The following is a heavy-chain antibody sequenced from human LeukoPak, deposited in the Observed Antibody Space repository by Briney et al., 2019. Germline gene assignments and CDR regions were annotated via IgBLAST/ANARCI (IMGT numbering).Heavy chain of an antibody. V-gene: IGHV3-74*01. CDR1: GFTFSSHW. CDR2: INSDGSST. D-gene: IGHD1-26*01. Sequence: PGGSLRLSCAASGFTFSSHWMHWVRQAPGKGLVWVSRINSDGSSTSYADSVKGRFTISRDNAKNTLYLQMNSLRAEDTAVYYCARGREVDWFDPWGQGTLVTVSS. J-gene: IGHJ5*02. CDR3: ARGREVDWFDP.